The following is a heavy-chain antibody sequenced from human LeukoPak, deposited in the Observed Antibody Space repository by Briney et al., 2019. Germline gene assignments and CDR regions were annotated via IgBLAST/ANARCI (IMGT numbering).Heavy chain of an antibody. CDR3: AKGHAYYYDSSGYPDAFDI. Sequence: GGSLRLSCAASGFTFSSYGMHWVRQAPGKGLEWVAFIRYDGSNKYYADSVKGRFTTSRDNSKNTLYLQMNSPRAEDTAVYYCAKGHAYYYDSSGYPDAFDIWGQGTMVTVSS. V-gene: IGHV3-30*02. CDR1: GFTFSSYG. CDR2: IRYDGSNK. D-gene: IGHD3-22*01. J-gene: IGHJ3*02.